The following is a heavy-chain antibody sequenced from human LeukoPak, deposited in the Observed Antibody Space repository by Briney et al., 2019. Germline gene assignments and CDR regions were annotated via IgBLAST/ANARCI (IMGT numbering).Heavy chain of an antibody. V-gene: IGHV4-59*01. Sequence: PSETLSLTCNVSGGSISSYYWSWIRQPPGKGLEWIGYIYYSGSTKYNPSLKSRVTISLDTSKNQFSLKLRSVTAADTAVYYCAGGLGRWEDLFNYWGQGTLVTVSS. CDR2: IYYSGST. J-gene: IGHJ4*02. CDR3: AGGLGRWEDLFNY. D-gene: IGHD1-26*01. CDR1: GGSISSYY.